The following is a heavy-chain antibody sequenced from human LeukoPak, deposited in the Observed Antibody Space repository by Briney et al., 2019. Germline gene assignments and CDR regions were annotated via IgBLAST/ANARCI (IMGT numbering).Heavy chain of an antibody. CDR1: GYTFTGYY. V-gene: IGHV1-2*02. Sequence: GASVKVSCKASGYTFTGYYMHWVRQAPGQGLEWMGWINPNSGGTNYAQKFQGRVTMTRDTSISTAYMELSRLRSDDTAVYYCARAMIVVAENYYFDYWGQGTLVTVSS. J-gene: IGHJ4*02. CDR3: ARAMIVVAENYYFDY. D-gene: IGHD3-22*01. CDR2: INPNSGGT.